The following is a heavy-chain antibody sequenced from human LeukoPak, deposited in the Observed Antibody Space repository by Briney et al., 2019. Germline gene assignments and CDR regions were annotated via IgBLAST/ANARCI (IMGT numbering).Heavy chain of an antibody. V-gene: IGHV3-30*02. Sequence: GGSLRLSCAASGFTFSSYGMSWVRQAPGKGLEWAAFIRYDGSSKYYADSVKGRFTISRDNSKNRLYLQMNSLRAEDTAVYYCAKESESYDGTGSTFDFWGQGTLVTVSS. CDR3: AKESESYDGTGSTFDF. CDR2: IRYDGSSK. CDR1: GFTFSSYG. J-gene: IGHJ4*02. D-gene: IGHD3-22*01.